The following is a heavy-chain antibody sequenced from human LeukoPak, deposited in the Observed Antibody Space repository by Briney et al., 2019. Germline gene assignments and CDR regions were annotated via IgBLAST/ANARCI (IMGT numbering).Heavy chain of an antibody. CDR2: LYYTGST. J-gene: IGHJ4*02. CDR1: GATISSYY. CDR3: ARDPFTPAFGNQYHYFDY. V-gene: IGHV4-59*01. Sequence: SETLSLTCTVSGATISSYYWSWLRQPPGKGLEWIGHLYYTGSTNYNLSLKSRVSISVDTSKNQFYLKLSSVTAADTAVYYCARDPFTPAFGNQYHYFDYWGQGTPVTVAS. D-gene: IGHD3-3*01.